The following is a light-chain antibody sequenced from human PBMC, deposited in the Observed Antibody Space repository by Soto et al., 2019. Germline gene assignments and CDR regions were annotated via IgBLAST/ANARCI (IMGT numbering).Light chain of an antibody. Sequence: QSVLTQPRSVSGSPGQSITISCTGSSSDVGGYNYVSWYQQHPDKSPKLIIFCVSERPSGVPHRFSGSKSGNTASLTISGLQAEDEAFYYCCSFAGGATDVFGGGTKLTVL. CDR2: CVS. CDR1: SSDVGGYNY. CDR3: CSFAGGATDV. V-gene: IGLV2-11*01. J-gene: IGLJ2*01.